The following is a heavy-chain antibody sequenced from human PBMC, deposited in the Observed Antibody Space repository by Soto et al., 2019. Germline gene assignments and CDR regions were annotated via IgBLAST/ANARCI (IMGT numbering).Heavy chain of an antibody. CDR3: AKCGYPRYLYYFDY. CDR1: GFTFSSYA. V-gene: IGHV3-23*01. D-gene: IGHD3-22*01. Sequence: LRLSCAASGFTFSSYAMSWVRQAPGKGLEWVSAISGSGGSTYYADSVKGRFTISRDNSKNTLYLQMNSLRAEDTAVYYCAKCGYPRYLYYFDYWGQGTLVTVSS. J-gene: IGHJ4*02. CDR2: ISGSGGST.